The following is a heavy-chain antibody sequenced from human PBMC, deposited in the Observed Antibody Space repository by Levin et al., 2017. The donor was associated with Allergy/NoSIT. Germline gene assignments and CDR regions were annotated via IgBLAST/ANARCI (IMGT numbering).Heavy chain of an antibody. D-gene: IGHD3-22*01. CDR2: INPNSGGT. CDR1: GYTFTGYY. CDR3: ARRTHYYDSSGRIKYFDY. J-gene: IGHJ4*02. Sequence: GESLKISCKASGYTFTGYYMHWVRQAPGQGLEWMGWINPNSGGTNYAQKFQGRVTMTRDTSISTAYMELSRLRSDDTAVYYCARRTHYYDSSGRIKYFDYWGQGTLVTVSS. V-gene: IGHV1-2*02.